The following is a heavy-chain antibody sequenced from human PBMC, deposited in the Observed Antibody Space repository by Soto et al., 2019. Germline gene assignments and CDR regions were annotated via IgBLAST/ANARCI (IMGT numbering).Heavy chain of an antibody. D-gene: IGHD6-13*01. CDR2: INAANGDT. J-gene: IGHJ5*02. CDR3: VRRHVSATGIDWFDP. V-gene: IGHV1-3*01. CDR1: GYTLTSYG. Sequence: ASVEVSCKASGYTLTSYGSHWVRQAPGQRLEWMGWINAANGDTKYSPKFQGRVTITRDTSASTAYMELSSLRSEDTAVYYCVRRHVSATGIDWFDPWGQGTLVTVSS.